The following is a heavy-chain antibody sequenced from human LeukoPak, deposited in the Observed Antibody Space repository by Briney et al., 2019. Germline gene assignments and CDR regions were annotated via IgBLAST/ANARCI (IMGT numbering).Heavy chain of an antibody. J-gene: IGHJ3*01. CDR3: AKSLSFANTDGFDV. V-gene: IGHV3-23*01. CDR2: ISGSGGST. CDR1: GFTFSSYA. Sequence: PGGSLRLSCAASGFTFSSYAMSWVRQAPGKGLEWVSAISGSGGSTYYADSVKGRFTISRDNSKNTLYLQMNSLRAEDTALYFCAKSLSFANTDGFDVWGQGTMVTVSS.